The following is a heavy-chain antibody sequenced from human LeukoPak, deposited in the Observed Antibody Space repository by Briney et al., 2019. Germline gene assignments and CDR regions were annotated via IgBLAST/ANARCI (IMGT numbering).Heavy chain of an antibody. J-gene: IGHJ4*02. Sequence: PGGSLRLSCAASGFTFNSYAMHWVRQAPGKGREGVAVISYDGSNKYYADSVKGRFTISRDNSKNTLYLQMNSLRAEDTAVYYCARRSSTSEFDYWGQGTLVTVSS. D-gene: IGHD2-2*01. CDR3: ARRSSTSEFDY. V-gene: IGHV3-30*01. CDR2: ISYDGSNK. CDR1: GFTFNSYA.